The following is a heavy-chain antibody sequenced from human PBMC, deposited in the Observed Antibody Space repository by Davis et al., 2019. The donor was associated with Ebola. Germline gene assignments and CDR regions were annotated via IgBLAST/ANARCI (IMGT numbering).Heavy chain of an antibody. D-gene: IGHD4-17*01. CDR3: ARDMGVTTVTGGYYYGMDV. Sequence: GGSLRLSCAASGFTVSSNYMSWVRQAPGKGLEWVSVIYSGGSTYYADSVKGRFTISRDNSKNTLYLQMNSLRAEDTAVYYCARDMGVTTVTGGYYYGMDVWGQGTTVTVSS. CDR2: IYSGGST. V-gene: IGHV3-53*01. CDR1: GFTVSSNY. J-gene: IGHJ6*02.